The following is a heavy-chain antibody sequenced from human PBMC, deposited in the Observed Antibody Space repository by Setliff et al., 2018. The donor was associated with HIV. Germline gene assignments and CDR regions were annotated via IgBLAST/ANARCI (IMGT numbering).Heavy chain of an antibody. Sequence: ASVKVSCKASGDTFSNSALTWVRQAPGQGLEWTGGSIPLFGTVTYAQRFQGRVTITTDELMTTAYMELTSLRSEDTAVYYCASGSGYCRNGVCYIGVHKNPDKYYFDYWGQGTLVTVSS. D-gene: IGHD2-8*01. CDR3: ASGSGYCRNGVCYIGVHKNPDKYYFDY. CDR1: GDTFSNSA. J-gene: IGHJ4*02. V-gene: IGHV1-69*05. CDR2: SIPLFGTV.